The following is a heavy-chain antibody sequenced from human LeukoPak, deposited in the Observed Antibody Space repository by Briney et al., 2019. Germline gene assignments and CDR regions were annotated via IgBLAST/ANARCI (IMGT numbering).Heavy chain of an antibody. CDR1: GFTFSSYW. Sequence: GGSLRLSCAASGFTFSSYWMHWVRQAPGKGLEWVSRINTDGSSTSYADSVKGRFTISRDNAKNTLYLQMNSLRAEDTAVYYCAREAGRYSSNIDWFDPWGQGTLVTASS. J-gene: IGHJ5*02. CDR3: AREAGRYSSNIDWFDP. D-gene: IGHD6-13*01. V-gene: IGHV3-74*01. CDR2: INTDGSST.